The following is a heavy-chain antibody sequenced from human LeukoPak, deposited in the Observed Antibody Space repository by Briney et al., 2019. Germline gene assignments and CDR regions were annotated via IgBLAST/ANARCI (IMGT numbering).Heavy chain of an antibody. Sequence: GASVKVSCKASGYTFTGYYMHWVRQAPGQGLEWMGWINPNSGGTNYAQRFQGRVTMTRDTSISTAYMELSRLRSDDTAVYYCARGPRLLRGWFDPWGQGTLVTVSS. D-gene: IGHD2/OR15-2a*01. CDR1: GYTFTGYY. CDR2: INPNSGGT. CDR3: ARGPRLLRGWFDP. V-gene: IGHV1-2*02. J-gene: IGHJ5*02.